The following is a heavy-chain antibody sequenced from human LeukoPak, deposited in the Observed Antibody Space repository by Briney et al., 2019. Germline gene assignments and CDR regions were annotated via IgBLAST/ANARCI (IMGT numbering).Heavy chain of an antibody. CDR1: GFTFSRYP. CDR2: ISGNGGST. D-gene: IGHD3-3*01. J-gene: IGHJ4*02. V-gene: IGHV3-64D*09. Sequence: GGSLRLSCSASGFTFSRYPMHWVRQAPGKGLEYVSAISGNGGSTYYADSVKGRFTISRDNSKKTLYLQMSSLRTEDTAIYYCLKAQDDFWSGLDYWGQGTLVTVSS. CDR3: LKAQDDFWSGLDY.